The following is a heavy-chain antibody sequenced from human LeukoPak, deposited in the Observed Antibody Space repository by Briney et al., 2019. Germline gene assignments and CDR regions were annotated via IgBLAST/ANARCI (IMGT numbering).Heavy chain of an antibody. J-gene: IGHJ4*02. CDR1: GFTFSRYD. Sequence: TGGSLRLSCAASGFTFSRYDMSWVRQAPGKGLEWLSVISGSGGRTYYADSVKGRFTVSRDNSKNTLYLQMNSLRAEDTAVFYCAKDLRPDISTGSPFDYWGQGTLVTVSS. D-gene: IGHD3-9*01. CDR2: ISGSGGRT. CDR3: AKDLRPDISTGSPFDY. V-gene: IGHV3-23*01.